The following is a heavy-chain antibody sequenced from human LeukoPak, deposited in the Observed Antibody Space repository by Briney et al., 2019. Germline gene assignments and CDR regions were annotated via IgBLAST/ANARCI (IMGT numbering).Heavy chain of an antibody. CDR2: INHSGST. D-gene: IGHD3-16*01. CDR1: GGSFSDYS. CDR3: ARHGVVTWFDP. V-gene: IGHV4-34*01. J-gene: IGHJ5*02. Sequence: SETLSLTCAVYGGSFSDYSWSWLRQTPEKGLEWIGEINHSGSTNYNPSLKSRVIMSVDTSKNQFSVKLRSVTAADTAVYYCARHGVVTWFDPWGQGTLVTVSS.